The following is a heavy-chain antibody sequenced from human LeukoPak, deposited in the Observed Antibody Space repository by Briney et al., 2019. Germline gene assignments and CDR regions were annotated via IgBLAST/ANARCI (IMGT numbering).Heavy chain of an antibody. CDR1: GFTFDDYA. D-gene: IGHD6-13*01. V-gene: IGHV3-30*18. Sequence: GGSLRLSCAASGFTFDDYAMHWVRQAPGKGLEWVAVISYDGSNKYYADSVKGRFTISRDNSKNTLYLQMNSLRAEDTAVYYCAKCMSSSWYFDYWGQGTLVTVSS. J-gene: IGHJ4*02. CDR2: ISYDGSNK. CDR3: AKCMSSSWYFDY.